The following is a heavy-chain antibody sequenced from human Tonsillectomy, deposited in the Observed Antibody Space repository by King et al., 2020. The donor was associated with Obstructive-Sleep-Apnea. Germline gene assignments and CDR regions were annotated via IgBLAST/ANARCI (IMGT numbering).Heavy chain of an antibody. D-gene: IGHD2-15*01. CDR3: ARGRSGGTWY. Sequence: VQLQQWGAGLLKPSETLSLTCAVYGGSFSGYYWSWIRQPPGKGLEWIGEINHSGSTNYNPSLKSRVTISVDTSKNQFSLKLSSVTAADTAVYYCARGRSGGTWYWGQGTLVTVSS. V-gene: IGHV4-34*01. CDR1: GGSFSGYY. CDR2: INHSGST. J-gene: IGHJ4*02.